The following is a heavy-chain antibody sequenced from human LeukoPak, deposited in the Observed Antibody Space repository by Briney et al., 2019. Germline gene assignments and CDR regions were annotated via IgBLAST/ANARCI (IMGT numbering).Heavy chain of an antibody. CDR3: ATGWGYSSSSIHDY. J-gene: IGHJ4*02. Sequence: SVKVSCKASGGTFSSYAISWVRQAPGQGLEWMGRIIPILGIANYAQKFQGRVTITADKSTSTAYMELSSLRSEDTAVYYCATGWGYSSSSIHDYWGQGTLVTVSS. V-gene: IGHV1-69*04. CDR1: GGTFSSYA. CDR2: IIPILGIA. D-gene: IGHD6-6*01.